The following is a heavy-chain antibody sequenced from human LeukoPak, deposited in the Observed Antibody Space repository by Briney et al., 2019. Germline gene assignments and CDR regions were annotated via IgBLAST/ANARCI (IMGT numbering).Heavy chain of an antibody. CDR3: ARDARFLEWFEDYMDV. Sequence: SETLSLTCTVSGGSISSYYWSWIRQPPGKGLEWIGYIYYTGSTNYNPSLKSRVTISVDTSKNQFSLKLSSVTAADTAVYYCARDARFLEWFEDYMDVWGKGTTVTVSS. V-gene: IGHV4-59*12. CDR2: IYYTGST. J-gene: IGHJ6*03. D-gene: IGHD3-3*01. CDR1: GGSISSYY.